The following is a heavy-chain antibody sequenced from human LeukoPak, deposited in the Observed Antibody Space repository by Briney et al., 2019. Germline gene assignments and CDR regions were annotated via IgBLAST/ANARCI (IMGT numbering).Heavy chain of an antibody. D-gene: IGHD3-3*01. CDR1: GFTFSGYW. J-gene: IGHJ6*03. CDR3: AAGGGWDPSFGVVTHMDA. V-gene: IGHV3-74*01. CDR2: IDNDGHGI. Sequence: QPGGSLRLSCVTSGFTFSGYWMHWVRQGPEKGLELVSRIDNDGHGIIYADSVKGRFTTSRDNVKNTLYLQMNSLRVEDTAVYYCAAGGGWDPSFGVVTHMDAWGKGTTVVVS.